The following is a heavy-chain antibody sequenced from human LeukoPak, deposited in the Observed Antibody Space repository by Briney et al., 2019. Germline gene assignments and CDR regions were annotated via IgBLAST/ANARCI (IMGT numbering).Heavy chain of an antibody. V-gene: IGHV4-59*01. CDR1: GGSISSYY. J-gene: IGHJ4*02. CDR2: IYYSGSP. Sequence: PETLSLTCTVSGGSISSYYWSWIRQSPGKGLEWIAYIYYSGSPNYNPSLRSRATISIDTSKNQFSLKLSSVTAADSAVYYCARMVVATAPLGYWGQGILVTVAS. D-gene: IGHD2-2*01. CDR3: ARMVVATAPLGY.